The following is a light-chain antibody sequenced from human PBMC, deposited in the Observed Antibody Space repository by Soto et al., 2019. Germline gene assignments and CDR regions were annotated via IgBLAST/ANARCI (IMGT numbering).Light chain of an antibody. Sequence: DIQMTQSPSSVSASVGDRVTITCRASQGLSSWLAWYQQRPGKAPKLLIYAASNLQTGVPSWFSGSASGTDFTLTISSLQPEDFATYYCQQANSFPWTFGQGTKVEIK. CDR1: QGLSSW. V-gene: IGKV1-12*02. J-gene: IGKJ1*01. CDR3: QQANSFPWT. CDR2: AAS.